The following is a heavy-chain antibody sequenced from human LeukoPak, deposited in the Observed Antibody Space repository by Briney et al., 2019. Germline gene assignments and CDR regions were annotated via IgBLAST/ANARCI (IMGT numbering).Heavy chain of an antibody. J-gene: IGHJ4*02. CDR3: AKVTGYSSGWYVDY. D-gene: IGHD6-19*01. V-gene: IGHV3-23*01. CDR1: GFTFSSYA. Sequence: GGSLRLSCAASGFTFSSYAMSWVRQAPGKGLEWVSAISGSGGSTYYADSVKGRFTISRDNSKNTLYLQMNSLRAEDTAVYYCAKVTGYSSGWYVDYWGQGTLVTVSS. CDR2: ISGSGGST.